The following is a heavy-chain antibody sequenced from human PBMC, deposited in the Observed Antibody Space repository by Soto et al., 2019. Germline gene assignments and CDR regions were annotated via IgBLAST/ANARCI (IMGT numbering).Heavy chain of an antibody. CDR1: GYTFTSYD. CDR2: MNPNTGNS. CDR3: ARRAETNGWNGFGADKYYFDF. D-gene: IGHD1-1*01. Sequence: ASVKVSCKASGYTFTSYDIYWVRQATGQGLEWMGWMNPNTGNSGYAQKFQGRVTMTSDTSISTAHMELSSLRSEDTAVYYCARRAETNGWNGFGADKYYFDFWGQGTLVAVSS. J-gene: IGHJ4*02. V-gene: IGHV1-8*01.